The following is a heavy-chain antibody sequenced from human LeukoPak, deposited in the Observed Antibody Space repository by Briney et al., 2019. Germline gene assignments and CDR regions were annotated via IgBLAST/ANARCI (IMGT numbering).Heavy chain of an antibody. CDR2: VSYTGST. CDR1: GGSINSYY. Sequence: SETLSLTCTVSGGSINSYYWSWIRQPPGKGLEWIGYVSYTGSTNYNPSLRSRVTISLDTSKNHLSLNLRSVSAADTAVYYCARDGAPGGAAYFDYWGQGILVTVSS. D-gene: IGHD3-16*01. J-gene: IGHJ4*02. CDR3: ARDGAPGGAAYFDY. V-gene: IGHV4-59*01.